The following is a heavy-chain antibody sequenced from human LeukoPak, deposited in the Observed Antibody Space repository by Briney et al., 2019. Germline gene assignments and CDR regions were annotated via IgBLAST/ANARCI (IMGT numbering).Heavy chain of an antibody. CDR2: IYTSGST. CDR3: AREAGELLGAFDI. Sequence: PSQTLSLTCTVSGGSISSGSYYWSWIRQPAGKGLEWIGRIYTSGSTNYNPSLKSRVTISVDTSKNQFSLKLSSVTAADTVVYYCAREAGELLGAFDIWGQGTMVTVSS. CDR1: GGSISSGSYY. J-gene: IGHJ3*02. V-gene: IGHV4-61*02. D-gene: IGHD1-26*01.